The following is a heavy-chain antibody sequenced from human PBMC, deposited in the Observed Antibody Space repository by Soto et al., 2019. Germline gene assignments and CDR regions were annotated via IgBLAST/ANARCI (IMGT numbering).Heavy chain of an antibody. V-gene: IGHV1-69*12. J-gene: IGHJ6*02. CDR1: GGSLSNYG. CDR2: IIPVFGTP. Sequence: QVQLVQSGAEVKKPGSSVKVSCKASGGSLSNYGISWVRQAPGQGLEWMGAIIPVFGTPNYAQKFQDRVTINADESTTTVYMEVRSLTSEDTAVYYCARGDATKIVVTTYYGMDVWGQGTTVTVPS. CDR3: ARGDATKIVVTTYYGMDV. D-gene: IGHD3-22*01.